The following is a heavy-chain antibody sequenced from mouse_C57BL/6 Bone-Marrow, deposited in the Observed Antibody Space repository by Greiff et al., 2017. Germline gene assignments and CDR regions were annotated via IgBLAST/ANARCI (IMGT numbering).Heavy chain of an antibody. CDR1: GYTFTSYW. Sequence: QVQLQQPGAELVKPGASVKMSCKASGYTFTSYWITWVKQSPGQGLEWIGEIYPGSGSTNYNEKFKSKATLSVDTTSSTAYMQLSSLTSADSAVYDCARPYYGNFWYYDVWGSGTAVTVTS. J-gene: IGHJ1*01. V-gene: IGHV1-55*01. CDR2: IYPGSGST. D-gene: IGHD2-10*01. CDR3: ARPYYGNFWYYDV.